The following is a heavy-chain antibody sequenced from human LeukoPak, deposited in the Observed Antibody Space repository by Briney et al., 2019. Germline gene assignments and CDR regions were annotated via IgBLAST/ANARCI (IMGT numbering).Heavy chain of an antibody. CDR1: RFTFSSYG. CDR2: IWYDGSNK. Sequence: GGSLRLSCAASRFTFSSYGMHWVSQAPGKGLEWVAVIWYDGSNKYYADSVKGRSTISRDNSKNTLYLQMNSLRAEDTAVYYCARRSMVTTPYYYYGMDVWGKGTTVTVSS. D-gene: IGHD4-17*01. J-gene: IGHJ6*04. CDR3: ARRSMVTTPYYYYGMDV. V-gene: IGHV3-33*01.